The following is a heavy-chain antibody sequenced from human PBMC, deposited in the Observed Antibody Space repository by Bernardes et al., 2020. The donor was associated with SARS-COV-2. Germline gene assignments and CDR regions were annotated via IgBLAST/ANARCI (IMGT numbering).Heavy chain of an antibody. Sequence: GGSLRLSCAASGLAVSSNYMTWVRQAPGRGLEWVSIIYRGGDTYYAESVKGRFTISRDNSNNTLYLQMKGLRAEDTAVYYCARRGDGGRAFDIWGQGTMVTVSS. J-gene: IGHJ3*02. V-gene: IGHV3-53*01. CDR1: GLAVSSNY. CDR3: ARRGDGGRAFDI. D-gene: IGHD2-15*01. CDR2: IYRGGDT.